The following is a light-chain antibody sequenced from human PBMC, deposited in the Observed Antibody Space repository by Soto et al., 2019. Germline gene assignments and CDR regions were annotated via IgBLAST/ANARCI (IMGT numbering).Light chain of an antibody. CDR1: SSDVGGYNY. CDR3: SSYTSSSTLV. J-gene: IGLJ2*01. V-gene: IGLV2-14*01. Sequence: QSALTQPASVSGSPGQSITISCTGTSSDVGGYNYVSWYQQHPGKAPKLMIYDVSNRPSGVSNRFSGSKSGNTASLTISGLHDDDEDDYYCSSYTSSSTLVFGGGTKLTVL. CDR2: DVS.